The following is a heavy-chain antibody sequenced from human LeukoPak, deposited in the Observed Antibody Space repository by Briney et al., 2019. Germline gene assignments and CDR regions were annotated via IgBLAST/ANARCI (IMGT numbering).Heavy chain of an antibody. CDR1: RYTFTNYW. CDR3: ARRRDVYNLVDF. CDR2: IYPGVSDT. V-gene: IGHV5-51*01. J-gene: IGHJ4*02. Sequence: GESLKISCKGSRYTFTNYWIGWVRQMPGKGLEWMGIIYPGVSDTRYSPSFQGQVTISADKSISTAYLQWNSLKASDTAMYYCARRRDVYNLVDFWGQGTLVTVSS. D-gene: IGHD5-24*01.